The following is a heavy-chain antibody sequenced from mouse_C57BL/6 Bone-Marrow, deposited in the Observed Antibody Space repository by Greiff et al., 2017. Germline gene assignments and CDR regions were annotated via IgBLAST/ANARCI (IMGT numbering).Heavy chain of an antibody. CDR2: INPNNGGT. CDR3: AKEGIYYYGSSYGYFDV. J-gene: IGHJ1*03. D-gene: IGHD1-1*01. Sequence: VQLKDSGPELVKPGASVKISCKASGYTFTDYYMNWVKQSHGKSLEWIGDINPNNGGTSYNQKFKGKATLTVDKSSSTAYMELRSLTSEDSAVYYCAKEGIYYYGSSYGYFDVWGTGTTVTVSS. CDR1: GYTFTDYY. V-gene: IGHV1-26*01.